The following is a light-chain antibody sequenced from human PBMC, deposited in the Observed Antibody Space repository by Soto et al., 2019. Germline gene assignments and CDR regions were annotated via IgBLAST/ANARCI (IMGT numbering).Light chain of an antibody. CDR3: QVVNTYLGWIT. CDR1: QDISNF. J-gene: IGKJ3*01. V-gene: IGKV1-9*01. Sequence: IQLTQSPSSLSASVGDRVIITCRASQDISNFLAWYQQKPGKAPQLLIYAASTLQTGVPSRFSGNGSGTDFTLTISSLQPEDFATYYCQVVNTYLGWITFGPGTKVDV. CDR2: AAS.